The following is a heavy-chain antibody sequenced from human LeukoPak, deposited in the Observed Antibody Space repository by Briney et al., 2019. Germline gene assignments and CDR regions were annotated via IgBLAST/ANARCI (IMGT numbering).Heavy chain of an antibody. Sequence: PSETLSLTCAVSGGSISSDNYYWSRIRQPPGKGLEWIGYIYYSGSNYYNAPLKSRVTIAVDTSKNQFSLELSSVTAADTAVYYCARVRYYGSGTYSHFDNWGQGTLVTVSS. CDR2: IYYSGSN. D-gene: IGHD3-10*01. CDR3: ARVRYYGSGTYSHFDN. J-gene: IGHJ4*02. V-gene: IGHV4-30-4*01. CDR1: GGSISSDNYY.